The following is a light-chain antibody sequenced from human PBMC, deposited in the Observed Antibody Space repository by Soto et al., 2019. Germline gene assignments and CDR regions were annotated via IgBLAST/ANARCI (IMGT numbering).Light chain of an antibody. CDR2: GAS. CDR3: QQYGGSPIT. Sequence: EIVLAQSPDTMSLSSGGRATLSCRASQSVTTRLAWYQQKPGQPPRLLISGASVRASGVPVRISGSGSGTDFTLTISRLEPEDFALYDGQQYGGSPITFGLGTRLEIK. J-gene: IGKJ5*01. CDR1: QSVTTR. V-gene: IGKV3-20*01.